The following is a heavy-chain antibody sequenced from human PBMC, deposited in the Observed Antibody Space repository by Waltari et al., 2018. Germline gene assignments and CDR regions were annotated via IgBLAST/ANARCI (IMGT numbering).Heavy chain of an antibody. D-gene: IGHD2-2*01. CDR1: GGTFSSYA. V-gene: IGHV1-69*14. CDR3: GVVPAYYYYMDV. CDR2: IIPIFGKA. J-gene: IGHJ6*03. Sequence: QVQLVQSGAEVKKPGSSVKVSCKASGGTFSSYAISWVRQAPGQGLEGMGGIIPIFGKANYAQKFQGRVTSTADKSTSTAYMELSSMRSEDTAVYYCGVVPAYYYYMDVWGKGTTVTVSS.